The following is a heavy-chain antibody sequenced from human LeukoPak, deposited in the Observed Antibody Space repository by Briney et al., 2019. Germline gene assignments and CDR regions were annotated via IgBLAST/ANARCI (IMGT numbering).Heavy chain of an antibody. CDR1: GFTFSSYA. D-gene: IGHD6-13*01. J-gene: IGHJ4*02. V-gene: IGHV3-64D*06. CDR3: VKGVWGYSSSCYDY. CDR2: ISSNGGST. Sequence: PGGSMRLSCSATGFTFSSYAMHWVRQAPGKGLEYVSAISSNGGSTYYADSVKGRFTISRDNSKNTLYLQMSSLRAEDTAVYYCVKGVWGYSSSCYDYWGQGTLVTVSS.